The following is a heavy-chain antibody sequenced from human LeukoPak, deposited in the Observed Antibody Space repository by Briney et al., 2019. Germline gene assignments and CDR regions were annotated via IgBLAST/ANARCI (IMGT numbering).Heavy chain of an antibody. D-gene: IGHD3-9*01. J-gene: IGHJ4*02. Sequence: GGSLRLSCAASGFTFSSYWMSWVRQAPGKGLEWVANIKQDGSEKYYVDSVKGRFTISRDNAKNSLYLQMNSLRAEDTAVYYCARDLSGDWLPPYYFDYWGQGTLVTVSS. CDR1: GFTFSSYW. CDR2: IKQDGSEK. V-gene: IGHV3-7*01. CDR3: ARDLSGDWLPPYYFDY.